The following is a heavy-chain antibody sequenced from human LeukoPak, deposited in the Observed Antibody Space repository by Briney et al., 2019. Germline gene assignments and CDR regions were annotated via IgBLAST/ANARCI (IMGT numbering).Heavy chain of an antibody. CDR3: ARQIDREVPVDSDH. D-gene: IGHD2-2*01. Sequence: SETLSLTCAVYGGSFSGYYWSWIRQPPGKGLEWIGSIYHNGETYYSPSLKSRVTMSVDTSKNQFSLKLNSVTAADTAVYYCARQIDREVPVDSDHWGQGTLVTVSS. CDR1: GGSFSGYY. V-gene: IGHV4-34*01. J-gene: IGHJ4*02. CDR2: IYHNGET.